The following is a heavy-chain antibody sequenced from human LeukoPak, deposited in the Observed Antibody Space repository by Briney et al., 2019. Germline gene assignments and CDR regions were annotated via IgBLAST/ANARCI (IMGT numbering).Heavy chain of an antibody. CDR3: AREIANYGMDV. V-gene: IGHV3-13*01. J-gene: IGHJ6*02. Sequence: GGSLRLSCAASGFTFSSYDMHWVRQATGKGLEWVSAIGTAGDTYYPGSVKGRFTISRENAKNSLYLQMNSLRAGDTAVCYCAREIANYGMDVWGQGTTVTVSS. CDR2: IGTAGDT. CDR1: GFTFSSYD.